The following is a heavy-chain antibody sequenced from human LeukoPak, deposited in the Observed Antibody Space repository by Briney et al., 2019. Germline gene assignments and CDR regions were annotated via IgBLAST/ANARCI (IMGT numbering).Heavy chain of an antibody. V-gene: IGHV4-39*01. D-gene: IGHD6-6*01. CDR3: ARLTASGIAARPMGFDY. CDR1: GGSISSSSYY. Sequence: SETPSLTCTVSGGSISSSSYYWGWIRQPPGKGLEWIGSIYYSGSTYYNPSLKSRVTISVDTSKNQFSLKLSSVTAADTAVYYCARLTASGIAARPMGFDYWGQGTLVTVSS. CDR2: IYYSGST. J-gene: IGHJ4*02.